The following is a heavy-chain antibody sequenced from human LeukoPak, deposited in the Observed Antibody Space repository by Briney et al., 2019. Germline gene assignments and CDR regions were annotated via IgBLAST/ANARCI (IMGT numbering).Heavy chain of an antibody. Sequence: GGSLRLSCSASGFTFSSFVMHWVRQAPGKGLEWVSGISISGGTTYYPDSVKGRITISRDNSKNTLYLQINSLRAEDTALYYCAKSNGRGVVNFDYWGQGTLVTVSS. V-gene: IGHV3-23*01. D-gene: IGHD2-15*01. CDR1: GFTFSSFV. CDR3: AKSNGRGVVNFDY. J-gene: IGHJ4*02. CDR2: ISISGGTT.